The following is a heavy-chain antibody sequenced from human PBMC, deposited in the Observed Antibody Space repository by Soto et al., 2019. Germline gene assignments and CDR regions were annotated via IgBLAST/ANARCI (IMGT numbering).Heavy chain of an antibody. CDR1: GYRINIDAC. Sequence: SETLSLTCVVSGYRINIDACWGWIRQSPEKGLEWLGSVCHSGTIYYKPSLKSRVTISLDTSKNQFSLSLSSVTAADTALYYCARDVGRYNINRVWFAPWGQGILVTVSS. CDR3: ARDVGRYNINRVWFAP. CDR2: VCHSGTI. V-gene: IGHV4-38-2*02. D-gene: IGHD1-20*01. J-gene: IGHJ5*02.